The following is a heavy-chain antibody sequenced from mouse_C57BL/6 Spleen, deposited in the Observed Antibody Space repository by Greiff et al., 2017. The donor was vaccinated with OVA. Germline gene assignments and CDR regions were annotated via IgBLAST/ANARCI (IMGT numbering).Heavy chain of an antibody. D-gene: IGHD1-1*01. CDR2: IYPGDGDT. V-gene: IGHV1-80*01. Sequence: VQLQQSGAELVKPGASVKISCKASGYAFSSYWMNWVKQRPGKGLEWIGQIYPGDGDTNYNGKFKGKATLTADKSSSTAYMQLSSLSSEDSAVYFCARLGYGSSSWFAYWGQGTLVTVAA. J-gene: IGHJ3*01. CDR3: ARLGYGSSSWFAY. CDR1: GYAFSSYW.